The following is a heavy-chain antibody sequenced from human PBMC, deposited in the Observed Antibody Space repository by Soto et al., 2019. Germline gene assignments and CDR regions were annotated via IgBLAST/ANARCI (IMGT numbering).Heavy chain of an antibody. J-gene: IGHJ4*02. CDR2: TRPNNGNT. CDR3: VRDLDGSGSYYTDY. D-gene: IGHD3-10*01. V-gene: IGHV1-18*01. CDR1: GYTFSIYG. Sequence: GASVKVSCKASGYTFSIYGINWVRQAPGQGLEWMGWTRPNNGNTKYAQSLQGRVTMTTDTSTSTAYMELRSLRPDGTAVYYCVRDLDGSGSYYTDYWGQGTLVTVSS.